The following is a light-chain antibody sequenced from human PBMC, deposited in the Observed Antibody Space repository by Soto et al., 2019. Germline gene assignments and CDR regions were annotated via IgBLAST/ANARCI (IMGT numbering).Light chain of an antibody. CDR2: AAS. V-gene: IGKV3-20*01. CDR1: RFVSNYY. Sequence: DIVLTQSPGTLSLSPGDRATLSCRTSRFVSNYYVAWYQPRPGQAPRLLIYAASSRATDIPDRFRGSGSGTDFTLTISRLVAKAFAVSYCQHYADSPPVFTFGPGTKVEI. J-gene: IGKJ3*01. CDR3: QHYADSPPVFT.